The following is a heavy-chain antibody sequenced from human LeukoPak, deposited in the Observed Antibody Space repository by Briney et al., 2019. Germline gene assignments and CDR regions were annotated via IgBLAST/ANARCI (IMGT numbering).Heavy chain of an antibody. V-gene: IGHV3-15*01. CDR1: GFTFSNAW. CDR3: TTDLYDIVVVPAAMWEDY. J-gene: IGHJ4*02. Sequence: KPGGSLRLSCAASGFTFSNAWMSWVRQAPGKGLEWVGRIKSKTDGGTTDYAAPVKGRFTISRDDSKNTLYLQMNSLKTEDTAVYYCTTDLYDIVVVPAAMWEDYWGQGTLVTVSS. D-gene: IGHD2-2*01. CDR2: IKSKTDGGTT.